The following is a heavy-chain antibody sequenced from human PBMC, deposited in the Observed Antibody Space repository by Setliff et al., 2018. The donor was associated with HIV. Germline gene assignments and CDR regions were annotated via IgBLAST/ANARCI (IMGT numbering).Heavy chain of an antibody. J-gene: IGHJ1*01. Sequence: SETLSLTCTVSGGSISSHYWSLIRQPPGKGLEWIGTIYDSGSAKHNPSLESRVRISVDTSKNHLSLKLNSVTVADTAVYYCARRQWGTSGYYEFFQQWGQGTLVTVSS. CDR2: IYDSGSA. CDR3: ARRQWGTSGYYEFFQQ. CDR1: GGSISSHY. V-gene: IGHV4-59*11. D-gene: IGHD3-22*01.